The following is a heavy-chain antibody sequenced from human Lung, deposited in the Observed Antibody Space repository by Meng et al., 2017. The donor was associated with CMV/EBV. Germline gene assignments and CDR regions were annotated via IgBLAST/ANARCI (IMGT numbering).Heavy chain of an antibody. CDR2: IYHSGST. V-gene: IGHV4-4*02. D-gene: IGHD6-19*01. CDR1: GGSISSSNW. J-gene: IGHJ4*02. Sequence: QVQLQESGPGLAKPSGALSLTCAVSGGSISSSNWWSWVRQPPGKGLEWIGEIYHSGSTNYNPSLKSRVTISVDKSKNQFSLKLSSVTAADTAVYYCASFPPPGKQWLVTDYWGQGTLVTVSS. CDR3: ASFPPPGKQWLVTDY.